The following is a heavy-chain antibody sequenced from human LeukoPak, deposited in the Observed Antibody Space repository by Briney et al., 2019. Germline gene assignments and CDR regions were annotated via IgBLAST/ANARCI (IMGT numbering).Heavy chain of an antibody. D-gene: IGHD5-18*01. CDR2: IYYSGST. V-gene: IGHV4-39*01. CDR1: GISFSNYW. J-gene: IGHJ5*02. CDR3: ARKTAMVFGFDP. Sequence: PGGSLRLSCVASGISFSNYWMTWIRQPPGKGLEWIGSIYYSGSTYYNPSLKSRVTISVDTSKNQFSLKLSSVTAADTAVYYCARKTAMVFGFDPWGQGTLVTVSS.